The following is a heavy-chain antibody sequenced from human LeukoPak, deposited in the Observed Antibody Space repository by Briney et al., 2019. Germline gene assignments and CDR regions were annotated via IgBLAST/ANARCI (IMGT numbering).Heavy chain of an antibody. D-gene: IGHD2-2*01. Sequence: PGGSLRLSCAASGFTFTTFGFHWVRQAPGKGLEWVAVIWYDGSKEYYADSVKGRFTISRDNSKNTVFLQMNSLRAEDMAVYYCARDRGEGYCSSTSCRYGMDVWGQGTTVTVSS. J-gene: IGHJ6*02. CDR1: GFTFTTFG. V-gene: IGHV3-33*01. CDR3: ARDRGEGYCSSTSCRYGMDV. CDR2: IWYDGSKE.